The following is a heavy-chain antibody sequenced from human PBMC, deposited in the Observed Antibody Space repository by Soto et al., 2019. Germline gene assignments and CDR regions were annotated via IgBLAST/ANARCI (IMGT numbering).Heavy chain of an antibody. CDR3: AREGPGYCSSTSCYAPTYNWFDP. V-gene: IGHV4-34*01. CDR2: INHSGST. Sequence: TLSLTCTVSGGSISSYYWSCIRQPPGKGLEWIGEINHSGSTNYSPSLKSRVTISVDTSKNQFSLKLSSVTAADTAVYYCAREGPGYCSSTSCYAPTYNWFDPWGQGTLVTVSS. D-gene: IGHD2-2*01. J-gene: IGHJ5*02. CDR1: GGSISSYY.